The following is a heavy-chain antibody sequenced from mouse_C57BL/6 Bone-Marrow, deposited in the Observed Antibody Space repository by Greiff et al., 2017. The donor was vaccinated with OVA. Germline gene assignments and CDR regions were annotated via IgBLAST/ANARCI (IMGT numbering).Heavy chain of an antibody. CDR1: GYTFTDYY. Sequence: EVQLQQSGPELVKPGASVKISCKASGYTFTDYYMNWVKQSHGKSLEWIGDINPNNGGTSYNQKFKGKATLTVDKSSSTAYMELRSLTSEDSAVYYCANDGYLFAYWGQGTLVTVSA. V-gene: IGHV1-26*01. J-gene: IGHJ3*01. CDR3: ANDGYLFAY. D-gene: IGHD2-3*01. CDR2: INPNNGGT.